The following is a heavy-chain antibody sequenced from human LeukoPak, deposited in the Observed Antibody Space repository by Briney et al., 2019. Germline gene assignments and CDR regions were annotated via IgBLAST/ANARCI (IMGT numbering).Heavy chain of an antibody. Sequence: SETLSLTCTVSGGSISSSSYYWGWIRQPPGKGLEWIGSIYYSGSTYYNPSLKSRVTISVDTSKNQFSLKLSSVTAADTAVYYCARSPQVGATSFDYWGQGTLVTVSS. CDR3: ARSPQVGATSFDY. V-gene: IGHV4-39*07. J-gene: IGHJ4*02. CDR1: GGSISSSSYY. D-gene: IGHD1-26*01. CDR2: IYYSGST.